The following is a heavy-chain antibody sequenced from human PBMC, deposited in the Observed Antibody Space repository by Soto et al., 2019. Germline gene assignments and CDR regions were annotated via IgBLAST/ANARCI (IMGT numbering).Heavy chain of an antibody. CDR2: IYSADNT. J-gene: IGHJ4*01. CDR1: GLSVSSND. Sequence: GGSLRLSCAASGLSVSSNDMSWVRQAPEKGLECGTIIYSADNTFYVDSVKGRFIISRDNSKNTVYLQMNSLRADDTAVYYCARGSLYWGQGTLVTVSS. V-gene: IGHV3-66*01. CDR3: ARGSLY.